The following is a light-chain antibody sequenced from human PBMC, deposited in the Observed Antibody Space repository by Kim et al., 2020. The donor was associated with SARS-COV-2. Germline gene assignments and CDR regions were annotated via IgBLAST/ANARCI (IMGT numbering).Light chain of an antibody. CDR1: SSDVGGYNY. CDR2: DVS. J-gene: IGLJ1*01. CDR3: SSYTSSSTPYV. V-gene: IGLV2-14*03. Sequence: SITISCTRTSSDVGGYNYVSWYQQHPGKAPQLMIYDVSNRSSGVSNRFSGSKSGNTASLTISGLQAEDEADYYCSSYTSSSTPYVFGTGTKVTVL.